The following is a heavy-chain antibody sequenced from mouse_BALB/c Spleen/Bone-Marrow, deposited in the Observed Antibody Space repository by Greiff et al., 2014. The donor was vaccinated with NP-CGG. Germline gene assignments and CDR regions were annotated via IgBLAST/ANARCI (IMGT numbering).Heavy chain of an antibody. CDR3: ARGGISVDY. J-gene: IGHJ2*01. CDR1: GYAFSSYW. Sequence: VKLMESGAELVRPGSTVKISCKASGYAFSSYWMNWVKQRPGQGLEWIGQIYPGDSDTDYNGKFKGKATLTADKSSNTAYMQLTSLTSEDSAVYFCARGGISVDYWGQGTTLTVSS. V-gene: IGHV1-80*01. CDR2: IYPGDSDT.